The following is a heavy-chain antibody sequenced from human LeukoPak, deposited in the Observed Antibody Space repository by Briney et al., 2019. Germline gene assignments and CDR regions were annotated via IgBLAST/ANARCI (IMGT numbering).Heavy chain of an antibody. Sequence: GGSLRLSCAASGFTFSSYWMHWVRQAPGKGLVWVSRINSDGSSTSYADFVKGRFTISRDNAKNTLYLQMNSLRAEDTAVYYCARGGVRDAFDIWGQGTMVTVSS. D-gene: IGHD3-10*01. J-gene: IGHJ3*02. CDR1: GFTFSSYW. V-gene: IGHV3-74*01. CDR2: INSDGSST. CDR3: ARGGVRDAFDI.